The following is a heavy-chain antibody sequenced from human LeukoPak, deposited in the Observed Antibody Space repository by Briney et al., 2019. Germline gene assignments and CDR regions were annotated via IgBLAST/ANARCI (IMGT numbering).Heavy chain of an antibody. Sequence: GGSLRLSCAASRVTHRNYRRSWGRQAPGKGLEWVSSISTSSTYIFYADSAKGRFTISRDNAKNSLYLQMNSLRAEDTAVYDCTRHYDISGYDYPVYEYWGQGTVVTVSS. CDR2: ISTSSTYI. CDR1: RVTHRNYR. CDR3: TRHYDISGYDYPVYEY. V-gene: IGHV3-21*01. D-gene: IGHD3-22*01. J-gene: IGHJ4*02.